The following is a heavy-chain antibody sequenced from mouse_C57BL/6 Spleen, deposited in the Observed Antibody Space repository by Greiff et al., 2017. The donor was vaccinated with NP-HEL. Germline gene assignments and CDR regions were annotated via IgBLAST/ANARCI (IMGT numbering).Heavy chain of an antibody. CDR2: IDPSDSYT. CDR1: GYTFTSYW. Sequence: QVQLQQPGAELVMPGASVKLSCKASGYTFTSYWMHWVKQRPGQGLEWIGEIDPSDSYTNYNQKFKGKSTLTVDKSSSTAYMQLSSLTSEDSAVYYCARGDGYSYAMDYWGQGTSVTVSS. CDR3: ARGDGYSYAMDY. V-gene: IGHV1-69*01. J-gene: IGHJ4*01. D-gene: IGHD2-3*01.